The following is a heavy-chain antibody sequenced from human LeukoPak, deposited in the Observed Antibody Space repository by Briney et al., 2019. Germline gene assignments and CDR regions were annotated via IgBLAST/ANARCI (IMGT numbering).Heavy chain of an antibody. Sequence: PGGSLRLSCAASGLTFYNAWMSWVRQAPGKGLEWVGRIKSKIDGGTADYAAPVKGRFTISRDDSKNMLYLQMNSLKTEDTAVYYCNTVYYYGSGSYSGYWGQGTLVTVSS. CDR2: IKSKIDGGTA. D-gene: IGHD3-10*01. CDR3: NTVYYYGSGSYSGY. CDR1: GLTFYNAW. J-gene: IGHJ4*02. V-gene: IGHV3-15*01.